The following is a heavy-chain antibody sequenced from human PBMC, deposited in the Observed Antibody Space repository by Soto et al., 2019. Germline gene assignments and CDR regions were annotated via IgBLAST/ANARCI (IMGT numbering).Heavy chain of an antibody. CDR2: TSGSDGKT. Sequence: DVHLWESGGGLVQPGGSLRLSCAASGFSFGSYALSWVRQAPGKGLEWVSTTSGSDGKTFYADSVKGRFSISRDTSQSTLYLQMNSLRADDTAMYYCARWSYLDYWGQGTRVTVSS. J-gene: IGHJ4*02. V-gene: IGHV3-23*01. CDR1: GFSFGSYA. CDR3: ARWSYLDY. D-gene: IGHD3-3*01.